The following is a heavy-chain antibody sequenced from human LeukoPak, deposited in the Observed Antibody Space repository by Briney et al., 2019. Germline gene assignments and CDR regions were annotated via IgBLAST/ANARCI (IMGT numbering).Heavy chain of an antibody. CDR2: IYYSGST. V-gene: IGHV4-59*01. CDR3: ASDGSSGLAFDI. J-gene: IGHJ3*02. Sequence: SETLSLTCTVSGGSISSYYWSWIRQPPGKGLEWSGYIYYSGSTNYNPSLKSRVTISVDTSKNQFSLKLSSVTAADTAVYYCASDGSSGLAFDIWGQGTMVTVSS. D-gene: IGHD6-19*01. CDR1: GGSISSYY.